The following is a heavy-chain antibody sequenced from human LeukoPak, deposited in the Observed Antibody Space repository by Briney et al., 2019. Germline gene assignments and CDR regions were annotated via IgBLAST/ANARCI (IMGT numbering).Heavy chain of an antibody. CDR1: GFTFDDYA. V-gene: IGHV3-9*03. D-gene: IGHD6-6*01. J-gene: IGHJ4*02. Sequence: PGGSLRLSCAASGFTFDDYAMHWVRQAPGKGLEWVSGISWNSGSIGYTDSVKGRFTISRDNAKNSLYLQMNSLRAEDMALYYCAKAAYSSIAASYYFDYWGQGTLVTVSS. CDR2: ISWNSGSI. CDR3: AKAAYSSIAASYYFDY.